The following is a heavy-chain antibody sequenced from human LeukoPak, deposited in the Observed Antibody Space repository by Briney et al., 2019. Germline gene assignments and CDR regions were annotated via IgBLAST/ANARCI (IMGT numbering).Heavy chain of an antibody. J-gene: IGHJ4*02. Sequence: SQTLSLTCIVSGASISSGDSFWTWIRHHPGRGLELIGHIYYPGSPYYNPSLKSRISISVDTAKNQFSLKLSSVTAADTAVYYCARGGENYSDSSGYYSLDHWGQGTRVTVSS. CDR3: ARGGENYSDSSGYYSLDH. D-gene: IGHD3-22*01. V-gene: IGHV4-31*02. CDR2: IYYPGSP. CDR1: GASISSGDSF.